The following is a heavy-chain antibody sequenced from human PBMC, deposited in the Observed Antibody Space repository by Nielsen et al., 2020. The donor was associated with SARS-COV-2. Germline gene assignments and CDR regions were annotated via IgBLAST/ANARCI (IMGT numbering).Heavy chain of an antibody. CDR1: GGTFSSYA. V-gene: IGHV1-69*04. Sequence: SVKVSCKASGGTFSSYAISWVRQAPGQGLEWMGRIIPILGIANYAQKFQGRVTITADKSTSTAYMELSSLRSEDTAVYYCARERTPQLLVHGNWYFDLWGRGTLVTVSS. D-gene: IGHD6-19*01. CDR2: IIPILGIA. CDR3: ARERTPQLLVHGNWYFDL. J-gene: IGHJ2*01.